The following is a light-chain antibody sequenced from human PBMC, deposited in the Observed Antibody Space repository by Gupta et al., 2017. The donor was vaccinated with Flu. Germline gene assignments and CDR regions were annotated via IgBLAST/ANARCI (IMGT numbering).Light chain of an antibody. Sequence: EIVLTQSPAALSLSPGERVTLSCRASQSVRDYLAWYHQRPGQSPRLLIYDASNRATDVPARFTGSGSETDFTLTISGLEPEDSGVYYCQQRNNWPLTFGGGTKVEIK. CDR1: QSVRDY. CDR3: QQRNNWPLT. CDR2: DAS. V-gene: IGKV3-11*01. J-gene: IGKJ4*01.